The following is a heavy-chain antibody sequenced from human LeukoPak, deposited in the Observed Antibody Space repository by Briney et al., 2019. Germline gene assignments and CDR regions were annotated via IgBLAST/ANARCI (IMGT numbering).Heavy chain of an antibody. CDR2: INPDSGFT. Sequence: ASVKVSCRASGYKFTDDYMHWVRQAPGQGLEFMGWINPDSGFTNYAQKFKGRVTMTRDTSISTAYLEVGSLTSDDTAVYYCAPTAEAYTSWWKVWGQGTLVTVSS. V-gene: IGHV1-2*02. CDR3: APTAEAYTSWWKV. D-gene: IGHD3-16*01. CDR1: GYKFTDDY. J-gene: IGHJ4*02.